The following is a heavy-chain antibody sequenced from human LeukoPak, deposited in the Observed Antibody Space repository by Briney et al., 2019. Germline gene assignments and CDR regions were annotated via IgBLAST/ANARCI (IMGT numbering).Heavy chain of an antibody. Sequence: GRSLRLSCAASGFTFSSYAMHWVRQAPGKGLEWVAVISYDGSNKYYADSVKGRFTISRDNSKNTLYLQMNSLRAEDTAVYYCARAGSISSSGWFDDFDYWGQGTLVTVSS. D-gene: IGHD6-19*01. CDR1: GFTFSSYA. CDR3: ARAGSISSSGWFDDFDY. V-gene: IGHV3-30-3*01. CDR2: ISYDGSNK. J-gene: IGHJ4*02.